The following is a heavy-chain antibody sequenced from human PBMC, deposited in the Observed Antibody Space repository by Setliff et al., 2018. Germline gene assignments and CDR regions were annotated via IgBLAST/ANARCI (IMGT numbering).Heavy chain of an antibody. CDR1: GGSISGYY. CDR3: ARGFDVCGGGACYTDGPYYFDY. D-gene: IGHD2-21*02. CDR2: IYTSGNT. J-gene: IGHJ4*02. V-gene: IGHV4-4*08. Sequence: SETLSLTCTVSGGSISGYYWGWIRQPPGKGLEWIGNIYTSGNTNYNPSLKSRVSISVDTSKNQFSLKLSSVAAADTAVYYCARGFDVCGGGACYTDGPYYFDYWGLGTLVTVSS.